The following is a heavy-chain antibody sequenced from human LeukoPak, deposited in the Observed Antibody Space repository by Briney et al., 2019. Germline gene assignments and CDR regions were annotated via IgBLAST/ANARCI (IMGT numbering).Heavy chain of an antibody. CDR1: GASISSYY. CDR2: IYYSGST. Sequence: PSETLSLTCTVSGASISSYYWSWIRQPPGKGLEWIGYIYYSGSTNYYPSLKSRVTISVDTSKNQFSLKLTSVTAADTAVYYCARGLWWNDDWGQGTLVTVSS. V-gene: IGHV4-59*01. D-gene: IGHD4/OR15-4a*01. J-gene: IGHJ4*02. CDR3: ARGLWWNDD.